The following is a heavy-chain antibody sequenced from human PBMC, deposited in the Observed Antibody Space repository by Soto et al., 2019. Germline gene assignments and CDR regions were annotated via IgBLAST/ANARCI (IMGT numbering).Heavy chain of an antibody. CDR1: GYTFTGYY. CDR3: ARVGYGSASRYDY. V-gene: IGHV1-2*04. CDR2: INPNNGGT. D-gene: IGHD3-10*01. Sequence: QVQLVQSGAEVKKPGASVKVSCKASGYTFTGYYMHWVRQAPGQGLEWMGWINPNNGGTNYAQKFQGWVTLTRDTSINTAYMELSRLRSDDTAVYYCARVGYGSASRYDYWGQGTPVTVPS. J-gene: IGHJ4*02.